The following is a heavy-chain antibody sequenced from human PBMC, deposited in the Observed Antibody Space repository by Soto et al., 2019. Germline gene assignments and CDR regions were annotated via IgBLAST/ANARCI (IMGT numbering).Heavy chain of an antibody. J-gene: IGHJ6*02. CDR3: ARDNGRPQLGGNYYYITDV. Sequence: QVQLVQSGAEVKEPGSSVKVSCQASGGTFSSYALSWVRQAPGQGLEWMGGIIPLFRTTDYAQKFQGRVTITADESTSTAYMELSSLRSEDTAIYYCARDNGRPQLGGNYYYITDVWGQGTTITVSS. D-gene: IGHD3-3*02. V-gene: IGHV1-69*12. CDR2: IIPLFRTT. CDR1: GGTFSSYA.